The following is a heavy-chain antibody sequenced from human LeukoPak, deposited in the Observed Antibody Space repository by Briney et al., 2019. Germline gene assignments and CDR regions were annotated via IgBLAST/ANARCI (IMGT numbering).Heavy chain of an antibody. CDR1: GGTFSCYA. CDR3: ARERLAFNWDDAFDI. CDR2: IIPIFGTA. V-gene: IGHV1-69*13. J-gene: IGHJ3*02. D-gene: IGHD7-27*01. Sequence: SVKVSCKASGGTFSCYATSWVRQAPGQGLEWMGGIIPIFGTANYAQKFQGRVTITADESTSTAYVELSSLRSEDTAVYYCARERLAFNWDDAFDIWGQGTMVTVSS.